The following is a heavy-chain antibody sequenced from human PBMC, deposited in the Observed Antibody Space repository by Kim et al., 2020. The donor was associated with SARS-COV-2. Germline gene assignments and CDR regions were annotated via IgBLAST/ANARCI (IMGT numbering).Heavy chain of an antibody. CDR3: AKHDARYCSGGNCWYFDY. CDR2: INHIGST. V-gene: IGHV4-34*01. CDR1: SGSFSDYY. D-gene: IGHD2-15*01. J-gene: IGHJ4*02. Sequence: SEPLSLTCAVYSGSFSDYYWTWIRQPPGKGLEWIGEINHIGSTNYNPSLKSRVTMSVDTSKNQLSLKLSSVTAADTAVYYCAKHDARYCSGGNCWYFDYWGRGTLVTVSS.